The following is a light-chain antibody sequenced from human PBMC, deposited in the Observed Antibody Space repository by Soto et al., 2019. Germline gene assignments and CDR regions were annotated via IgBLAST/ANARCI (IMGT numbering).Light chain of an antibody. CDR1: QTIGKY. V-gene: IGKV1-39*01. Sequence: DIQMTQSPSSLSATVGDRVTITCRASQTIGKYLNWYQQQPGKVPKLLIYDASYLQSGVPSRFSGSESGTDFTLNISDLRPEDFATYYCQQSFSIPFTFGPGIKVDIK. J-gene: IGKJ3*01. CDR3: QQSFSIPFT. CDR2: DAS.